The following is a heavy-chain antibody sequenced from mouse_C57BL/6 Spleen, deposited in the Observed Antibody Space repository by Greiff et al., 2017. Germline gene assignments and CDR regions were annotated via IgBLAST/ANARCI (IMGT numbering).Heavy chain of an antibody. V-gene: IGHV1-15*01. Sequence: QVQLQQSGAELVRPGASVTLSCKASGYTFTDYEMHWVKQTPVHGLEWIGAIDPEAGGTAYNQKFKGKAILTADKSSSTAYMELRSLTSEDSAVYYCTAGFYAMDYWGQGTSVTVSS. D-gene: IGHD2-2*01. J-gene: IGHJ4*01. CDR3: TAGFYAMDY. CDR2: IDPEAGGT. CDR1: GYTFTDYE.